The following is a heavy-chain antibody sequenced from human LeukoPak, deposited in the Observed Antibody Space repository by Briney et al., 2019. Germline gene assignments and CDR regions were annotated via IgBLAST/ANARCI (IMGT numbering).Heavy chain of an antibody. CDR2: IYYSGSS. V-gene: IGHV4-39*01. J-gene: IGHJ4*02. CDR3: ARRDCTITTCYAGSYYFDY. CDR1: GGSISSSSYY. Sequence: SETLSLTCSVFGGSISSSSYYWGWIRQPPGKGLEWIGSIYYSGSSYYNPSLKSRVTISVDTSKNQFSLKLTSVTAADTGVYYCARRDCTITTCYAGSYYFDYWGQGTLVTVSS. D-gene: IGHD2-2*01.